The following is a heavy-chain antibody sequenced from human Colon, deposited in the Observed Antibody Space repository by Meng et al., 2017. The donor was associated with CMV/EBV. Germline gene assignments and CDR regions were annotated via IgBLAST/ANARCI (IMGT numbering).Heavy chain of an antibody. Sequence: LSLTCAASGFNFRSSAMSWVRQAPGKGLEWVSGISGGGTSTYYADSVKGRFTISRDTPKNTLFLQLNSLRAEDTAVYYCARGVIAVGQRHYFDHWGQGTLVTVSS. CDR2: ISGGGTST. V-gene: IGHV3-23*01. CDR3: ARGVIAVGQRHYFDH. D-gene: IGHD6-19*01. CDR1: GFNFRSSA. J-gene: IGHJ4*02.